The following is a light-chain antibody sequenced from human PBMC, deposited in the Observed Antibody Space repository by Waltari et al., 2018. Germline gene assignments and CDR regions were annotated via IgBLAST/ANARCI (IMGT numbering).Light chain of an antibody. CDR2: END. J-gene: IGLJ1*01. V-gene: IGLV3-1*01. CDR3: QAWDIYSGFV. CDR1: NLDETF. Sequence: SYEWTQPHSVSVSPGQTATITCSGRNLDETFVCWYQQKSGQSPVLIIYENDKRPAGIPERFSASNSGNKATLTISQTQATDEADYYCQAWDIYSGFVFGPGTTVSVL.